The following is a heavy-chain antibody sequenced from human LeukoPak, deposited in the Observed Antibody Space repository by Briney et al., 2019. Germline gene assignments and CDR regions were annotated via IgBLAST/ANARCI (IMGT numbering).Heavy chain of an antibody. Sequence: SETLSLTCTVSGGSISSYYWSWIRQPPGKGLEWIGYIYYSGSTNYNPSLKSRVTISVDTSKNQFSLKLSSVTAADRAVYYCARFASYSSGWYGGQYYYYGMDVWGQGTTVTVSS. J-gene: IGHJ6*02. CDR3: ARFASYSSGWYGGQYYYYGMDV. CDR1: GGSISSYY. V-gene: IGHV4-59*01. D-gene: IGHD6-19*01. CDR2: IYYSGST.